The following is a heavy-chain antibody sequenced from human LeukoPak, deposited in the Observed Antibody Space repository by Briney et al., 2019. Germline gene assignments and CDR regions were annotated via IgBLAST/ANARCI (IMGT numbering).Heavy chain of an antibody. Sequence: GGSLRLSCAASGFTVSSNYMSWVRQAPGKGLEWVSVIYSGGSTYYADSVKGRFTISRDNSKNTLYLQMNSLRAEDTAVYYCARGWDYGDYEDYYYGMDVWGQGTTVTVSS. D-gene: IGHD4-17*01. CDR1: GFTVSSNY. J-gene: IGHJ6*02. CDR2: IYSGGST. V-gene: IGHV3-53*01. CDR3: ARGWDYGDYEDYYYGMDV.